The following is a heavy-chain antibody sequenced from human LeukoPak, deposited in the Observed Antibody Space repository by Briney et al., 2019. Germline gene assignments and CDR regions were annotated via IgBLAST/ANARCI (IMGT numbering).Heavy chain of an antibody. Sequence: SETLPLTCTVSGGSISSGGYYWNWIRQYPGKGLEWIGYIYYSGSTYYNPSLKSRVTISVDTSKNQCSLKLSSVTAADTAVYYCARGEGYSGDDVSWFDPWGQGTLVTVSS. CDR3: ARGEGYSGDDVSWFDP. CDR2: IYYSGST. J-gene: IGHJ5*02. D-gene: IGHD5-12*01. CDR1: GGSISSGGYY. V-gene: IGHV4-31*03.